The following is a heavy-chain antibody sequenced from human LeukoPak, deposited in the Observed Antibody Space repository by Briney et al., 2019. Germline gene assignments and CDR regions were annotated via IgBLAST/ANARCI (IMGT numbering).Heavy chain of an antibody. CDR1: GFTFTSSA. V-gene: IGHV1-58*01. Sequence: SVKVSCKASGFTFTSSAVQWVRQARGQRLEWIGWIVIGSGDTNSAQKFQERVTITRDMSTRTAYMELSSLRSEDTAVYYCGADSMPRGVFSYAFDIWGQGTMVTVSS. CDR2: IVIGSGDT. J-gene: IGHJ3*02. CDR3: GADSMPRGVFSYAFDI. D-gene: IGHD3-10*01.